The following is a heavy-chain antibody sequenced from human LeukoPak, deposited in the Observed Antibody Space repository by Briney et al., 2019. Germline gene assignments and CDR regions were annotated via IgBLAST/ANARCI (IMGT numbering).Heavy chain of an antibody. J-gene: IGHJ4*02. V-gene: IGHV3-74*01. D-gene: IGHD5-12*01. CDR3: AREIVRLRLTDY. CDR2: INSDGSST. CDR1: GFTFSSYW. Sequence: GGSLRLSCAASGFTFSSYWMHWVRQAPGKGLVWVSRINSDGSSTSYADSVKGQFTISRDNAKNTLYLQMNSLRAEDTAVYYCAREIVRLRLTDYWGQGTLVTVSS.